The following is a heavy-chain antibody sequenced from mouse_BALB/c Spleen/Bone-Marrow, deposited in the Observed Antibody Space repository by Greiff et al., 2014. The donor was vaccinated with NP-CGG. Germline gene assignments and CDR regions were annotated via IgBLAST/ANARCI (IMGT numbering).Heavy chain of an antibody. D-gene: IGHD1-1*01. Sequence: VQLKESGAELVKPGASVKLSCTASGFNIKDTYMHWVKQRPEQGLEWIGRIDPANGNTKYDPKFQGKATITADTSSNTAYLQLSSLTSEDTAVYYCARYYYGSSYFDYWGQGTTLTVS. V-gene: IGHV14-3*02. CDR3: ARYYYGSSYFDY. CDR1: GFNIKDTY. CDR2: IDPANGNT. J-gene: IGHJ2*01.